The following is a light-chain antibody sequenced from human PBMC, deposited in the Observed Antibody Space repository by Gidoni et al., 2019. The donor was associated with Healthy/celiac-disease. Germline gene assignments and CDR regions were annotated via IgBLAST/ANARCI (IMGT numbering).Light chain of an antibody. V-gene: IGLV3-1*01. CDR3: QAWDSSVV. CDR2: QDS. J-gene: IGLJ2*01. CDR1: KLGDKY. Sequence: SYELTHPPQLPVSPGQTASITCSGDKLGDKYACWYQQKPGQSPVLVIYQDSKRPSGIPERFSGSNSGNTATLTISGTQAMDEADYYCQAWDSSVVFGGGTKLTVL.